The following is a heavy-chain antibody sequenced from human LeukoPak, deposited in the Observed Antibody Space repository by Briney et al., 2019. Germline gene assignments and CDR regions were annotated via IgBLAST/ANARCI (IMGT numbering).Heavy chain of an antibody. CDR3: ARARYSGSYYQSFAFDY. CDR2: ISYDGSNK. D-gene: IGHD1-26*01. Sequence: GGSLRLSCAASGFTFSSYAMHWVRQAPGKGLEWVAVISYDGSNKYYADSVKGRFTISRDNSKNTLYLQMNGLRAEDTAVYYCARARYSGSYYQSFAFDYWGQGTLVTVSS. J-gene: IGHJ4*02. V-gene: IGHV3-30*04. CDR1: GFTFSSYA.